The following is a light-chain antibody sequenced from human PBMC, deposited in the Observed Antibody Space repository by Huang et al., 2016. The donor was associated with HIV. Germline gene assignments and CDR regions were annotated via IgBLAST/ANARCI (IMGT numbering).Light chain of an antibody. CDR3: QQSYSTLRYT. V-gene: IGKV1-39*01. Sequence: DIQMTQSPSSLSASVGDRVTITCRASQSISSYLNWYQQKQGKAPKLLIYAASSLQSGGPSRFSGSGSGTDFTLTISSLQPEDFATYYCQQSYSTLRYTFGQGTKLEIK. CDR2: AAS. CDR1: QSISSY. J-gene: IGKJ2*01.